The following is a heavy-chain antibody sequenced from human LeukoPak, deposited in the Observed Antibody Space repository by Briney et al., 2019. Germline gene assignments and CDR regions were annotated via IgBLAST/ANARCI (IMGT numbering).Heavy chain of an antibody. D-gene: IGHD5-12*01. CDR3: ARYGLRNLFDY. Sequence: SETLSLTCTVSGGSTSSYYWSWIRQPPGKGLEWIGYIYYSGSTNYNPSLKSRVTISVDTSKNQFSLKLSSVTAADTAEYYCARYGLRNLFDYWGQGTLVTVSS. CDR2: IYYSGST. J-gene: IGHJ4*02. CDR1: GGSTSSYY. V-gene: IGHV4-59*01.